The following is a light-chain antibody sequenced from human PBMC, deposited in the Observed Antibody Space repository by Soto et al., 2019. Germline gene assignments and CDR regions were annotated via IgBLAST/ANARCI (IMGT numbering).Light chain of an antibody. CDR3: QQYNNWPPLT. CDR1: QSVSNN. V-gene: IGKV3D-15*01. Sequence: VWTQSPGTLSLSQVKRATLSCRASQSVSNNYLAWYQQKPGQAPRLLIYGGSNRATGIPDRFSGSGSGTEFNLTISSLQSEDFGVYYCQQYNNWPPLTFGGGTKADI. CDR2: GGS. J-gene: IGKJ4*01.